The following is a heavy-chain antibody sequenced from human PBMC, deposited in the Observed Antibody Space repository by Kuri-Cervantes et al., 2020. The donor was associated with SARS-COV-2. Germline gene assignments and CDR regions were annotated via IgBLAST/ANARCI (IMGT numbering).Heavy chain of an antibody. J-gene: IGHJ6*02. D-gene: IGHD1-1*01. CDR2: ISYDGSNK. V-gene: IGHV3-30*04. CDR1: GLTFSSYA. CDR3: EKVGFPELERLDYYGMDV. Sequence: GGSLRLSCAASGLTFSSYAMHWVRQAAGKGLEGVAVISYDGSNKYYADSVKGRFTISRDNSKNTLYLQMNSLRAEDTAVYYCEKVGFPELERLDYYGMDVWGQGTTVTVSS.